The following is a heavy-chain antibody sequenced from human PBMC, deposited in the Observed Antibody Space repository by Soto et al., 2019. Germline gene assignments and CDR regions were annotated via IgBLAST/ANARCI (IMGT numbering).Heavy chain of an antibody. J-gene: IGHJ5*02. CDR2: IYYSGST. Sequence: SETLSLTCTVSGGSISSYYWSWIRQPPGKGLEWIGYIYYSGSTNYNPSLKSRVTISVDTSKNQFSLKLSSVTAADTAVYYCAREGVYYDSSVLKGDNWFDPWGQGTLVTVSS. CDR1: GGSISSYY. V-gene: IGHV4-59*12. D-gene: IGHD3-22*01. CDR3: AREGVYYDSSVLKGDNWFDP.